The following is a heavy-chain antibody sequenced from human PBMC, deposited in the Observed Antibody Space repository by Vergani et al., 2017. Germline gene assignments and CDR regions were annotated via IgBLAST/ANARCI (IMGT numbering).Heavy chain of an antibody. J-gene: IGHJ4*02. CDR3: ASSTGSSSWHYYFDY. V-gene: IGHV3-11*04. D-gene: IGHD6-13*01. Sequence: RLVQSGGGLAHPGGSLRLSCAASGFTFSDYYMSWIRQAPGKGLEWVSYISSSGSTIYYADSVKGRFTISRDNAKNSLYLQMNSLRAEDTAVYYCASSTGSSSWHYYFDYWGQGTLVTVSS. CDR1: GFTFSDYY. CDR2: ISSSGSTI.